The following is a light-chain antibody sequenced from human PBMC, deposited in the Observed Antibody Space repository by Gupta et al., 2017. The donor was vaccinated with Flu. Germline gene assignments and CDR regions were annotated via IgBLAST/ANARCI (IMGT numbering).Light chain of an antibody. CDR2: YDH. CDR3: STWDESLDRWV. CDR1: NWNIGDNA. J-gene: IGLJ3*02. V-gene: IGLV1-36*01. Sequence: RVSISCTGTNWNIGDNAVNWYQQHPAKTAKLLIFYDHPLPSGVSDRFFGSRTGAYASPAISGLRAADEADYYCSTWDESLDRWVFGGGTKLTVL.